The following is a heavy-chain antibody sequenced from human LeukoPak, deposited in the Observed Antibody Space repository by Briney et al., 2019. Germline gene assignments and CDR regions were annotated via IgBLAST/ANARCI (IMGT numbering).Heavy chain of an antibody. J-gene: IGHJ3*02. Sequence: GASVKVSCKASGYTFTGYYMHWVRQAPGQGLEWMGWINPNSGGTNYAQKFQGRVTMTRDTSISTAYMELSRLRSDDTAVYYCARFPPGYYYDSSGYPPIAFDIWGQGTMVTVPS. V-gene: IGHV1-2*02. CDR1: GYTFTGYY. CDR3: ARFPPGYYYDSSGYPPIAFDI. CDR2: INPNSGGT. D-gene: IGHD3-22*01.